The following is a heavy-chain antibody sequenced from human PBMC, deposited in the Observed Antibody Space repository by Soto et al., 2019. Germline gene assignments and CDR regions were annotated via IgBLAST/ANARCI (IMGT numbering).Heavy chain of an antibody. CDR2: ISGSGDST. Sequence: PGGSLRLSCAASGFTFSSYAMSWVRQAPGKGLEWVSAISGSGDSTYYATSVKGRFTISRDTSKNTLYLQMDSLRAEDTALYYCAKSYSSNWYDYFDYWGQGTLVTVSS. J-gene: IGHJ4*02. V-gene: IGHV3-23*01. D-gene: IGHD6-13*01. CDR1: GFTFSSYA. CDR3: AKSYSSNWYDYFDY.